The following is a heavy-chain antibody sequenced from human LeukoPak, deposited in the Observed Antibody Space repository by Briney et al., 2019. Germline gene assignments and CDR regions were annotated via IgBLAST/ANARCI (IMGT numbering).Heavy chain of an antibody. J-gene: IGHJ1*01. V-gene: IGHV3-23*01. CDR1: GFTFSSYA. CDR2: INGSGGST. D-gene: IGHD3-22*01. Sequence: GGSLRLSCAASGFTFSSYAMSWVRQAPGKGLEWVSDINGSGGSTYYADSVKGRFTISRGNSKNTLYLQMNSLRAEDTAVYYCARDSELGWLLLRKGPFSTIHQYFQHWGQGTLVTVSS. CDR3: ARDSELGWLLLRKGPFSTIHQYFQH.